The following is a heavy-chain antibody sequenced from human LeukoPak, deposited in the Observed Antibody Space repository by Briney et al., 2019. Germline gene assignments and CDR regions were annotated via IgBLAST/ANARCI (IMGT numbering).Heavy chain of an antibody. J-gene: IGHJ4*02. Sequence: GGSLGLSCAASGFTFSSYAMTWVRQAPGKGLEWVSSMSSSGLTTYYADSVKGRFSISRDNSKNTLHLKMNSLRAEDTAVYYCASHSSGWYDQIDYWGQGTLVTVSS. V-gene: IGHV3-23*01. CDR3: ASHSSGWYDQIDY. CDR2: MSSSGLTT. CDR1: GFTFSSYA. D-gene: IGHD6-19*01.